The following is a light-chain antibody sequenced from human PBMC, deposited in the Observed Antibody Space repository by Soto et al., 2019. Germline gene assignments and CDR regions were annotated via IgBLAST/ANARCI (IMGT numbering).Light chain of an antibody. J-gene: IGKJ1*01. V-gene: IGKV1-39*01. CDR3: QQSYSTPMWT. CDR1: QSISNY. CDR2: AAS. Sequence: DIPMTQSPSSLSASVGDRVTITCRASQSISNYLNWYQQKPGKAPKVLIYAASSLQSGVPSRFSGSGSGTDFTLTISSLQPEDFATYYCQQSYSTPMWTFGQGTKVEIK.